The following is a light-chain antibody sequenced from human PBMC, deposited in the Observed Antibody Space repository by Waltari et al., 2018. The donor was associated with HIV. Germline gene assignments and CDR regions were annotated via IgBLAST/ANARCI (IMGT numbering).Light chain of an antibody. CDR2: AVS. CDR1: SSDVGSYNL. V-gene: IGLV2-23*02. CDR3: CSYAGSSTHVV. J-gene: IGLJ2*01. Sequence: QSALTQPASVSGSPGQSITISCTGTSSDVGSYNLVSWYQQHPGKAPKVMIYAVSKRPSGVSNRFSGSKSGTTASLTISGLQAEDEADYYCCSYAGSSTHVVFGGGTKLTVL.